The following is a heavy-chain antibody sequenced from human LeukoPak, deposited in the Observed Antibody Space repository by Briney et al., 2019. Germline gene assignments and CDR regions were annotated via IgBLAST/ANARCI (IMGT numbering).Heavy chain of an antibody. CDR2: IYYSGST. Sequence: SETLSLTCTVSGGSISSYYWSWIRQPPGKGLVWIGYIYYSGSTNYNPSLKSRVTISVDTSKNQFSLKLSSVTAADTAVYYCARHLASSGSSPGWYFDLWGRGTLVTVSS. V-gene: IGHV4-59*08. CDR1: GGSISSYY. D-gene: IGHD3-22*01. J-gene: IGHJ2*01. CDR3: ARHLASSGSSPGWYFDL.